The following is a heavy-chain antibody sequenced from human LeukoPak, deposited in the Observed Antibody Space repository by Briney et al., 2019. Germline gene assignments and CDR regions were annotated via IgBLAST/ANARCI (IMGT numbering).Heavy chain of an antibody. J-gene: IGHJ4*02. CDR1: GGSISSGGYY. CDR2: IYYSGST. D-gene: IGHD3-22*01. Sequence: SETLSLTCTVSGGSISSGGYYWSWIRQHPGKGLEWIGYIYYSGSTYYNPSLKSRVTISVDTSKNQFSLKLSSVTAADTAVYYRARAAYYYDSSGYYGYFDYWGQGTLVTVSS. V-gene: IGHV4-31*03. CDR3: ARAAYYYDSSGYYGYFDY.